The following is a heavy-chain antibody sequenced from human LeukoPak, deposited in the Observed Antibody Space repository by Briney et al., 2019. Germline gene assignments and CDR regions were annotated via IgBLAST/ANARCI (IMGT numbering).Heavy chain of an antibody. V-gene: IGHV4-59*01. CDR1: GGSISSYY. Sequence: SEALSLTCTVSGGSISSYYWSWIRQPPGKGLEWIGYIYYSGSTNYNPSLKSRVTISVDTSKNQFSLKLSSVTAADTAVYYCGREVGYSSSWYGTNWFDPWGQGTLVTVSS. CDR3: GREVGYSSSWYGTNWFDP. D-gene: IGHD6-13*01. J-gene: IGHJ5*02. CDR2: IYYSGST.